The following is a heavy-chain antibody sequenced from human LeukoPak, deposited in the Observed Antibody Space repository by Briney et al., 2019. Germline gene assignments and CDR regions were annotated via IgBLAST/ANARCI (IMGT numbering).Heavy chain of an antibody. D-gene: IGHD2/OR15-2a*01. J-gene: IGHJ4*02. CDR2: INSDGSST. CDR3: ASTNRLDY. CDR1: GFTFSSYW. V-gene: IGHV3-74*01. Sequence: GGSLRLSCAASGFTFSSYWMHWVRQAPGKGPVWVSRINSDGSSTSYADSAKGRFTISRDNAKNTLYLQMNSLRVEDTAVYYCASTNRLDYWGQGTLVTASS.